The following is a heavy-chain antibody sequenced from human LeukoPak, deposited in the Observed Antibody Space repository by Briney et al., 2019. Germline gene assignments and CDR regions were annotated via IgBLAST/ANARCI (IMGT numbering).Heavy chain of an antibody. CDR3: AREAAGYASSGPGY. CDR1: GYTFSSYW. D-gene: IGHD3-22*01. J-gene: IGHJ4*02. V-gene: IGHV3-74*01. CDR2: VPTHAATT. Sequence: GGSLRLSCDAWGYTFSSYWKQWLRRARGGGLVWLSRVPTHAATTDYADSVKGRFTISRDNAKNTLYLQMNSLRAEDTAVYYRAREAAGYASSGPGYWGQGTLVTVSS.